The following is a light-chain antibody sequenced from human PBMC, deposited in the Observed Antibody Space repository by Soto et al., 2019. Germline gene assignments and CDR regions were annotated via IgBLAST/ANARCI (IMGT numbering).Light chain of an antibody. CDR1: QDISGW. Sequence: DIQMTQSPATLSASVGDRVSITCRASQDISGWLAWYQQKPGKAPKVLIWDASSLQRGVPSRFTGSGSGTEFTLTINGLQPDDFATYYCQQYNGYRTWTFGQGTKVDIK. J-gene: IGKJ1*01. CDR3: QQYNGYRTWT. V-gene: IGKV1-5*01. CDR2: DAS.